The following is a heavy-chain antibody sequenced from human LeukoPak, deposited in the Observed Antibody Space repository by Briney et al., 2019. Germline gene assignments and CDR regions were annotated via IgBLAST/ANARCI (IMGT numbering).Heavy chain of an antibody. Sequence: PGGSLRHSCAAAGFTFSSDGMHWVRQAPGKVLEWVAFIRHDGSKKYYADSVKGRFTTSRDNSKNTLDLQMNSLRPEDTAVYYCAKSGDGYRFDYWGQGTLVTVSS. CDR2: IRHDGSKK. D-gene: IGHD5-24*01. V-gene: IGHV3-30*02. J-gene: IGHJ4*02. CDR3: AKSGDGYRFDY. CDR1: GFTFSSDG.